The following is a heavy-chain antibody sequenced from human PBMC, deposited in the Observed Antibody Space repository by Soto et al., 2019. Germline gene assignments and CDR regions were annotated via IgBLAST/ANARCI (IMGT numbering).Heavy chain of an antibody. CDR1: GFTFSSYW. D-gene: IGHD6-6*01. CDR2: INSDWSHR. Sequence: EVQLVESGGGLVQPGGSLRRSCAASGFTFSSYWMHWVRQAPGKGLVWVSRINSDWSHRSYADSVKGRFTISRDNAKNTLYLQMNSLGAEDTAVYYCARGMEGSSSSGDYWGQGTLVTVSS. V-gene: IGHV3-74*01. J-gene: IGHJ4*02. CDR3: ARGMEGSSSSGDY.